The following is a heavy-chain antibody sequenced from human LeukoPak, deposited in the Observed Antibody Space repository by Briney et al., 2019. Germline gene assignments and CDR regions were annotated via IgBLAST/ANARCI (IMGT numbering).Heavy chain of an antibody. CDR1: GYTFTSYD. CDR2: LNPNTGNT. J-gene: IGHJ4*02. D-gene: IGHD2-15*01. V-gene: IGHV1-8*01. Sequence: ASVKVSCKASGYTFTSYDINWVRQATGQGLEWMGWLNPNTGNTGYAQKFQGRVTMTRNTSISTAYMELSSLRSEDTAVYYCARELRASPFDYWGQGTLVTVSS. CDR3: ARELRASPFDY.